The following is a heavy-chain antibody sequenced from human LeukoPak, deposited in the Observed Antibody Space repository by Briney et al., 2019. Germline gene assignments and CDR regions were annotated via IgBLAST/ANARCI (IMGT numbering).Heavy chain of an antibody. CDR1: GFTFSDYY. CDR2: ISSSGSTI. CDR3: ASHHPSYYFVY. J-gene: IGHJ4*02. V-gene: IGHV3-11*04. Sequence: GGSLRLSCAASGFTFSDYYMSWIRQAPGKGLEWVSYISSSGSTIYYADSVKGRFTISRDNAKNSLYLQMNSLRAEDTAVYYCASHHPSYYFVYWGQGTLVTVSS.